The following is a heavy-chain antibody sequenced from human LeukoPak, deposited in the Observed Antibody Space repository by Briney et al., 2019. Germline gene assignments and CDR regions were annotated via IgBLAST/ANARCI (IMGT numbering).Heavy chain of an antibody. CDR1: GLNFGSYS. V-gene: IGHV3-7*01. CDR2: IKQDGSEK. D-gene: IGHD6-13*01. Sequence: PGGSLRLSCAASGLNFGSYSMTWVRQAPGKGLEWVANIKQDGSEKYYVDSVKGRFTISRDNAKNSLYLQMNSLRAEDTAVYYCAVGGGRSWLNDCWGQGTLVTVSS. CDR3: AVGGGRSWLNDC. J-gene: IGHJ4*02.